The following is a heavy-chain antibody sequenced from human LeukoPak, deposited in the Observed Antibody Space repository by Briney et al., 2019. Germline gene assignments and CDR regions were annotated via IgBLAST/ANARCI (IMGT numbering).Heavy chain of an antibody. CDR3: AGGSGAFDI. CDR2: ISSSRSYI. V-gene: IGHV3-21*01. Sequence: GGSLRLSCAASGFTFSSYYMNWVRQAPGKGLEWVSSISSSRSYIYYADSVQGRFTISRDNSKNSLYLQMNSLRAEDTAVYYCAGGSGAFDIWGQGTMVTVSS. CDR1: GFTFSSYY. D-gene: IGHD3-3*01. J-gene: IGHJ3*02.